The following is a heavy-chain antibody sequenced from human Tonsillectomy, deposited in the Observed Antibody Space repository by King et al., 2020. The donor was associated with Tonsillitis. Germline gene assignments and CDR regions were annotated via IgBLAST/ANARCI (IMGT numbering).Heavy chain of an antibody. Sequence: HVQLVESGGGVVQPGGSLRLSCAASGFTFSSYGMHWVRQAPGKGLEWVAVISYDGGNKYYRDSVKGRFTISRDNSENTLYLQMNSLRAEDTAVYYCAKDLFAGTTPYYYYYSYGMDVWGQGTTVTVSS. D-gene: IGHD1-1*01. CDR1: GFTFSSYG. J-gene: IGHJ6*02. V-gene: IGHV3-30*18. CDR3: AKDLFAGTTPYYYYYSYGMDV. CDR2: ISYDGGNK.